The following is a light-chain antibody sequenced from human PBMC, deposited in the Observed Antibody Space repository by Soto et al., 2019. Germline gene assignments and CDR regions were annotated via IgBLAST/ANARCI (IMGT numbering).Light chain of an antibody. CDR3: QQSYSTLCT. J-gene: IGKJ3*01. CDR2: AAS. Sequence: DIQMTQSPSSLSASVGDRVTITCRASQSISSYLNWYQQKPGKAPKRLSYAASSFQRGVPSRFSGSGSRTDFTLTISSLKPEDFATYYFQQSYSTLCTFGPGTKVDIK. V-gene: IGKV1-39*01. CDR1: QSISSY.